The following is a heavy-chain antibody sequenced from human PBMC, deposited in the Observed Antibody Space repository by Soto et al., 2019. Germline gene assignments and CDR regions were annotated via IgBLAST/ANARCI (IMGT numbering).Heavy chain of an antibody. J-gene: IGHJ4*02. CDR2: ISNSGST. D-gene: IGHD5-18*01. V-gene: IGHV4-30-4*08. Sequence: SETLSLTCTVSGGSVVGVGDYWSWISKSPGKGLEWIGYISNSGSTGYNPSLKTRLSMSVDRSKNQFTLRLTSVTAADTAVYFCATESGSTYGYFDYWGQGTQVTVSS. CDR3: ATESGSTYGYFDY. CDR1: GGSVVGVGDY.